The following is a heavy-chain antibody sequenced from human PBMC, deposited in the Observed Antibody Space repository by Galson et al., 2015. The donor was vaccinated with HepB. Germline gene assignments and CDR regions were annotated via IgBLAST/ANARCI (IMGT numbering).Heavy chain of an antibody. V-gene: IGHV3-23*01. Sequence: SLRLSCAASGFSFGNYAMSWVRQAPGKGLDWVSSIHSGFNTHYADSVKGRFTISRDDSVSTLYLQMNGLRADDTAVYYCAKGVAEDSWVHFDSWGQGTLVTVSS. CDR3: AKGVAEDSWVHFDS. CDR1: GFSFGNYA. CDR2: IHSGFNT. D-gene: IGHD3-10*01. J-gene: IGHJ4*02.